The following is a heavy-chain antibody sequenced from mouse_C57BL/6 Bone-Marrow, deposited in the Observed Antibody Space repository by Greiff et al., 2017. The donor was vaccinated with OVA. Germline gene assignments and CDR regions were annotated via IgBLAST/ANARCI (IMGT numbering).Heavy chain of an antibody. Sequence: QVQLQQSGPELVKPGASVKISCKASGYSFTSYYIHWVKQRPGQGLEWIGWIYPGSGNTKYNEKFKGKATLTADTSSSTAYMQLSSLTSEDSAVYYCARGDWEVLYYFDYWGQGTTLTVSS. V-gene: IGHV1-66*01. J-gene: IGHJ2*01. CDR2: IYPGSGNT. D-gene: IGHD4-1*01. CDR1: GYSFTSYY. CDR3: ARGDWEVLYYFDY.